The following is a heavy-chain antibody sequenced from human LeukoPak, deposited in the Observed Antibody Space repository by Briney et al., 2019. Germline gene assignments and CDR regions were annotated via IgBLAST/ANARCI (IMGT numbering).Heavy chain of an antibody. Sequence: GGALTLSCSASGSTFIDFSVNWVRRAPGKGLEWVSSISVRSNYRYYADSVRGRFTISRDDARDSLFLQMNSLRAEDTAVYFCVRLRRNSDRSGYYYYYDYWGQGTLVTVSS. V-gene: IGHV3-21*01. CDR2: ISVRSNYR. CDR3: VRLRRNSDRSGYYYYYDY. J-gene: IGHJ4*02. D-gene: IGHD3-22*01. CDR1: GSTFIDFS.